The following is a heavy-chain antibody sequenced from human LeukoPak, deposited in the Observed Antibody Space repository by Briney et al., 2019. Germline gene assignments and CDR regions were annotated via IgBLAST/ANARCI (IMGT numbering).Heavy chain of an antibody. D-gene: IGHD3-10*01. J-gene: IGHJ4*02. CDR1: GFTFSSNW. CDR2: IKEDGSEK. Sequence: GGSLRLSCAASGFTFSSNWMSWVRQAPGKGLEWVANIKEDGSEKYYVDSVKGRFTISRDNAKNSLYLQMNSLRAEDTAVYYCASFTVRGVRIFDYWGQGTLVTVSS. CDR3: ASFTVRGVRIFDY. V-gene: IGHV3-7*01.